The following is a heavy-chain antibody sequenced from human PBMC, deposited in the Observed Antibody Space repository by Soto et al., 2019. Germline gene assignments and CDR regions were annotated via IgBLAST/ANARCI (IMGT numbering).Heavy chain of an antibody. Sequence: QVQLVQSGAEVKKPGASVKVSCKASGYIFTSYGISWVRQAPGQGLEWMGWISVNNGNTHYAQKFQGRVTVTTDTSTSTAYMELRSLTSDDTAVYHCVRGVDLWSGYSSDAGDWFDSWGQGTLVTVSS. CDR2: ISVNNGNT. CDR3: VRGVDLWSGYSSDAGDWFDS. D-gene: IGHD3-3*01. CDR1: GYIFTSYG. V-gene: IGHV1-18*01. J-gene: IGHJ5*01.